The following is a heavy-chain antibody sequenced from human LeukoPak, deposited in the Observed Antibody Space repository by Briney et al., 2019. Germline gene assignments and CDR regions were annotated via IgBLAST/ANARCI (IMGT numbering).Heavy chain of an antibody. J-gene: IGHJ4*02. V-gene: IGHV3-23*01. CDR3: AKDQWLAPFDY. Sequence: PGGSLRLSCAASGFTFSSYAMRWVRQAPGKGLEWVSAISGSGSRTYYADSVKGRFTISRDNSKDTLYLEMNSLRAEDTAVYYCAKDQWLAPFDYWGQGTLVTVSS. CDR2: ISGSGSRT. CDR1: GFTFSSYA. D-gene: IGHD6-19*01.